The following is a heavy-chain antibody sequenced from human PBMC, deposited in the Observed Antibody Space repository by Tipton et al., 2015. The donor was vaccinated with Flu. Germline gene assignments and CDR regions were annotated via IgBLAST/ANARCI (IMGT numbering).Heavy chain of an antibody. V-gene: IGHV1-46*01. D-gene: IGHD6-13*01. CDR3: AREWYSGSSWSPSPRYFDY. CDR2: INPSGGST. J-gene: IGHJ4*02. CDR1: GYTFTSYY. Sequence: QSGAEVKKPGASVKVSCKASGYTFTSYYMHWVRQAPGQGLEWMGIINPSGGSTSYAQKFQGRVTMTRDTSTSTVYMELSSLRSEDTAVYYCAREWYSGSSWSPSPRYFDYWGQGTLVTVSS.